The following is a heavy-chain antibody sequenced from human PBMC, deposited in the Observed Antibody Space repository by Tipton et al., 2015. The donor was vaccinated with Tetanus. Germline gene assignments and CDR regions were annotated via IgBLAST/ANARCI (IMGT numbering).Heavy chain of an antibody. Sequence: SLRLSCAASGFPFTTYGMTWVRLAPGKGLEWVAVITGSGVGTYYSDSVKGRFTISRDNSKNTLSLQMSSLRVEDTAVYYCARDLHTIRTGNHRGFDYWGQGTLVTVSS. CDR1: GFPFTTYG. J-gene: IGHJ4*02. CDR2: ITGSGVGT. CDR3: ARDLHTIRTGNHRGFDY. V-gene: IGHV3-23*01. D-gene: IGHD3-10*01.